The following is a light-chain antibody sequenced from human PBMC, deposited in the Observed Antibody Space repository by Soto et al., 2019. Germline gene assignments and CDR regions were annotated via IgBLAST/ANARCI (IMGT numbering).Light chain of an antibody. CDR2: AAS. CDR3: QQKDSVPRT. V-gene: IGKV1-39*01. J-gene: IGKJ2*01. CDR1: QSISSY. Sequence: DVQTTPSPSSLSASVGDIVPMCCWASQSISSYLNWYQQKPGKAPKIMIYAASSLQSGVPSRFSGSGSGADFTLTISSLQPEDAATYDGQQKDSVPRTFGQGTKVDIK.